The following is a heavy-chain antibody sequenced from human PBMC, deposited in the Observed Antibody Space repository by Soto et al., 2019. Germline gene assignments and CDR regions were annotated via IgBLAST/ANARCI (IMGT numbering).Heavy chain of an antibody. J-gene: IGHJ6*03. CDR3: ARSLGSSTYYYYYMAV. CDR2: IIPILGIA. Sequence: ASVKVSCKASGGTFSSYTISWVRQAPGQGLEWMGRIIPILGIANYAQKFQGIVTITTDKTTRTAYMELSSLRSEDTAVYYCARSLGSSTYYYYYMAVWGKGTTVTVSS. CDR1: GGTFSSYT. V-gene: IGHV1-69*02. D-gene: IGHD6-6*01.